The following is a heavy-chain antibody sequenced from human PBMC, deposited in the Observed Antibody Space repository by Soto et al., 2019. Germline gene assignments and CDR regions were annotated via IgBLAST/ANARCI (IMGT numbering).Heavy chain of an antibody. J-gene: IGHJ4*02. CDR1: GFTFSSYN. D-gene: IGHD6-19*01. CDR3: ARASDSSGWYPAHYFDY. CDR2: IGTAGDT. V-gene: IGHV3-13*01. Sequence: PGGSLRLSCAASGFTFSSYNMHWVRQATGKGLEWVSAIGTAGDTYYPGSVKGRFTISRENAKNSLYLQMNSLRAGDTAVYYCARASDSSGWYPAHYFDYWGQGTLVTVSS.